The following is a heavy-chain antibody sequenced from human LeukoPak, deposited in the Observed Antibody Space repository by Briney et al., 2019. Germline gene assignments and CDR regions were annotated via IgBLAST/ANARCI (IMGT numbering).Heavy chain of an antibody. Sequence: GGSLRLSCAASGFTFSNYCMHWVRQAPGKGLVWVSRIKNDGSSTSYADSVKGRFTISRDNAKNSLYLQMNSLRTEDTAWYYCAPSGGSAYGYGALELPPSPVDWGQGTLVTVSS. J-gene: IGHJ4*02. CDR3: APSGGSAYGYGALELPPSPVD. CDR2: IKNDGSST. V-gene: IGHV3-74*01. D-gene: IGHD5-18*01. CDR1: GFTFSNYC.